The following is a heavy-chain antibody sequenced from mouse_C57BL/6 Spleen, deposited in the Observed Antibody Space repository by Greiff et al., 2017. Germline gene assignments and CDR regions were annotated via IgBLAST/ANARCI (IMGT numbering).Heavy chain of an antibody. CDR3: ARRLDYNSSSYFHWYYDV. V-gene: IGHV1-53*01. CDR2: INPSNGGT. Sequence: QVQLLQPGTELVKPGASVKLSCKASGYTFTSYWMHWVKQRPGQGLEWIGNINPSNGGTNYNEKFKSKATLTVDKSSSTAYMQLSSLTSEDSAVYYCARRLDYNSSSYFHWYYDVWGTGATVTVAS. D-gene: IGHD1-1*01. CDR1: GYTFTSYW. J-gene: IGHJ1*03.